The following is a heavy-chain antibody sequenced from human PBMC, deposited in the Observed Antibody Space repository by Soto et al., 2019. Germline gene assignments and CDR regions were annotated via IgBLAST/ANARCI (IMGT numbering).Heavy chain of an antibody. CDR3: DSKEYFFYY. J-gene: IGHJ4*02. V-gene: IGHV4-30-2*01. CDR2: IYHSGST. Sequence: TLSHTSAVSGGTIRRGCYSWIWIRQQPGPGLEWIGYIYHSGSTYYNPSLKSRVTISVDRSKNQFSLKLSSVTAADTAVYYSDSKEYFFYYCGQGTLVAVSS. D-gene: IGHD2-15*01. CDR1: GGTIRRGCYS.